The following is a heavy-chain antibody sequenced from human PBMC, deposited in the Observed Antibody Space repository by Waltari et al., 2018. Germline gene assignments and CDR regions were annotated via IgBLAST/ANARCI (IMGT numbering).Heavy chain of an antibody. CDR3: ARHALIVVVPAAIYWFDP. J-gene: IGHJ5*02. Sequence: QLQLQESGPGLVKPSETLSLTCTVSGGSISSSSYYWGWIRQPPGKGLEWIGSIYYIGTTYYNPSLKSRVTISVDTSKNQFSLKLSSVTAADTAVYYCARHALIVVVPAAIYWFDPWGQGTLVTVSS. CDR1: GGSISSSSYY. V-gene: IGHV4-39*01. CDR2: IYYIGTT. D-gene: IGHD2-2*01.